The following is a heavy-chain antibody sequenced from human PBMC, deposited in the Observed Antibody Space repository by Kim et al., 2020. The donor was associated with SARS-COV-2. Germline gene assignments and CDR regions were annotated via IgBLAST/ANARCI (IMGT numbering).Heavy chain of an antibody. D-gene: IGHD4-17*01. J-gene: IGHJ4*02. CDR1: GFTFSSYA. Sequence: GGSLRLSCSASGFTFSSYAMHWVRQAPGKGLEYVSAISSNGGTTYYADSVKGRFTISRDNSKNTLYLQVNSLRTEDTAVYYCVKVGTVTTDYWGQGTLVT. V-gene: IGHV3-64D*06. CDR2: ISSNGGTT. CDR3: VKVGTVTTDY.